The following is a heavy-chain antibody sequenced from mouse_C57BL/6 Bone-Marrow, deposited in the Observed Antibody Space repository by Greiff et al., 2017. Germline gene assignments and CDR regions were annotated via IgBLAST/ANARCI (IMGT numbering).Heavy chain of an antibody. J-gene: IGHJ2*01. V-gene: IGHV5-4*03. D-gene: IGHD3-2*02. Sequence: EVMLVESGGGLVKPGGSLKLSCAASGFTFSSYAMSWVRQTPEKRLEWVATISDGGSYTYYPDNVKGRFTISRDNAKNNLYLQMSHLKSEDTAMYYCARGGETAHAWYYFDYWGQGTTLTVSS. CDR3: ARGGETAHAWYYFDY. CDR1: GFTFSSYA. CDR2: ISDGGSYT.